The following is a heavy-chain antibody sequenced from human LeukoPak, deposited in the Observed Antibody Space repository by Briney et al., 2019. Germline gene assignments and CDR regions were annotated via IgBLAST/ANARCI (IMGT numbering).Heavy chain of an antibody. CDR3: AKGGYYDSSGYGLIDY. CDR1: GFTFSSYW. D-gene: IGHD3-22*01. J-gene: IGHJ4*02. V-gene: IGHV3-7*01. CDR2: IQQDGSEK. Sequence: PGGSLRLSCAASGFTFSSYWMSWVRQAPGKGLEWVANIQQDGSEKYYVDSVKGRFTISRDNAKNSLYLQMNSLRDEDTAVYYCAKGGYYDSSGYGLIDYWGQGTLVTVSS.